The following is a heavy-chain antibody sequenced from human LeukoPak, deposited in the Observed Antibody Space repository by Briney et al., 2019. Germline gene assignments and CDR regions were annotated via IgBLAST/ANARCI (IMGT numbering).Heavy chain of an antibody. J-gene: IGHJ4*02. D-gene: IGHD3-22*01. Sequence: PGGSLRLSCAASGFTFSSYWMHWVRQAPGKGLVWVSGINSDGSSPSYADSVKGLFTTSRDNANNTLYLQMNRMRAEVTAVYYCAREPMDLYYDSSGYYYGGIDYWGQGTLVTVSS. V-gene: IGHV3-74*01. CDR1: GFTFSSYW. CDR3: AREPMDLYYDSSGYYYGGIDY. CDR2: INSDGSSP.